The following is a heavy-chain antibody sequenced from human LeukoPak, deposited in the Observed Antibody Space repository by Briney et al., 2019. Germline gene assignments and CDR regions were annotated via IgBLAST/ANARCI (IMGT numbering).Heavy chain of an antibody. CDR2: INPSGGST. V-gene: IGHV1-46*01. J-gene: IGHJ4*02. D-gene: IGHD2-15*01. Sequence: ASVKVSCKASGYTFTSYYMHWVRQAPGQGLEWMGIINPSGGSTSYAQKFQGRVTMTRDTSTSTVYMELSSLRSEDTAVYYCARDRGFYCSGGSCPYYFDYWGQGTLVTVSS. CDR3: ARDRGFYCSGGSCPYYFDY. CDR1: GYTFTSYY.